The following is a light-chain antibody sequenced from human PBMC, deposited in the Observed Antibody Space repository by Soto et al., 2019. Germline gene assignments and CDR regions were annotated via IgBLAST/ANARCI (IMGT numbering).Light chain of an antibody. J-gene: IGKJ4*01. CDR2: GAS. CDR3: QQYGSSPLT. Sequence: EIVLTQSPGILSLSPGERATLSCRASQRVSSDYLAWYQQKPGQAPRLLIYGASSRATGIPDRFSGSGSGTDFTLTISRLEPEDFAVYSCQQYGSSPLTFGGGTKVEIK. CDR1: QRVSSDY. V-gene: IGKV3-20*01.